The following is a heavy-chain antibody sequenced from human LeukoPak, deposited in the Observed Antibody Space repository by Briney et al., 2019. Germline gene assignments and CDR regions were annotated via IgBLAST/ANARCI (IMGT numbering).Heavy chain of an antibody. D-gene: IGHD6-13*01. J-gene: IGHJ4*02. CDR1: GYTFTSYY. V-gene: IGHV1-46*01. CDR3: ARRGMARDFDY. CDR2: INPSGGST. Sequence: GASVKVSCKASGYTFTSYYMHWVRQAPGQGLEWMGIINPSGGSTSYAQKFQGRVTMTTDTSTSTAYMELRSLRSDDTAVYYCARRGMARDFDYWGQGTLVTVSS.